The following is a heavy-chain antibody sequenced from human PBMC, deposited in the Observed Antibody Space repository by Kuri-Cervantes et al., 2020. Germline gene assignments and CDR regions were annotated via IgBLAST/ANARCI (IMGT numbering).Heavy chain of an antibody. D-gene: IGHD3-10*01. J-gene: IGHJ4*02. CDR2: ISSSSSYI. CDR1: GFTVSSNY. CDR3: ARGRRGEPRAFDY. Sequence: GGSLRLSCAASGFTVSSNYMSWVRQAPGKGLEWVSSISSSSSYIYCADSVKGRFTISRDNAKNSLYLQMNSLRAEDTAVYYCARGRRGEPRAFDYWGQGTLVTVSS. V-gene: IGHV3-21*01.